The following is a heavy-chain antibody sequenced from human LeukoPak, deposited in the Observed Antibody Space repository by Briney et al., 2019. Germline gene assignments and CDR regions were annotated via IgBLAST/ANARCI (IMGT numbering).Heavy chain of an antibody. D-gene: IGHD6-6*01. CDR3: ATGRGQRVANWFFDP. CDR2: ISGSGGST. J-gene: IGHJ2*01. Sequence: GGSLRLSCAASGFTFSSYAMSWVRQAPGKGLEWVSAISGSGGSTYYADSVKGRFTISRDNSKNTLYLQMNSLRAEDTAVYYCATGRGQRVANWFFDPWGRGTLVTVSS. V-gene: IGHV3-23*01. CDR1: GFTFSSYA.